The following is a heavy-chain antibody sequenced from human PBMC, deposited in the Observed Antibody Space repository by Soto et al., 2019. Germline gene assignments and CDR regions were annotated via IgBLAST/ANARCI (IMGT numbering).Heavy chain of an antibody. D-gene: IGHD3-10*01. CDR1: GFTFSSYG. Sequence: QVQLVESGGGVVQPGRSLRLSCAASGFTFSSYGMHWVRQAPGKGLEWVAVIWFDGSNKYYADSVKGRFTISRDNSKNTVYLQRNSLRAEDTAVYYCARDEGVTMVRGVMFPVDPWGQGTLVTVSS. V-gene: IGHV3-33*01. CDR2: IWFDGSNK. J-gene: IGHJ5*02. CDR3: ARDEGVTMVRGVMFPVDP.